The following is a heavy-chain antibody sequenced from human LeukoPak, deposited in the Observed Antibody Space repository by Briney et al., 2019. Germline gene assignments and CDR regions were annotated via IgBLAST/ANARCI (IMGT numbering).Heavy chain of an antibody. D-gene: IGHD3-10*01. CDR3: AKDINAFGWPTQGFDY. V-gene: IGHV3-23*01. CDR1: GFTFSSYA. Sequence: PGGSLRLSCAASGFTFSSYAMSWVRQAPGKGLEWVSAISGSGGSTYYADSVKGRFTISRDNAKNSLYLQMNSLRAEDTALYYCAKDINAFGWPTQGFDYWGQGTLVTVSS. CDR2: ISGSGGST. J-gene: IGHJ4*02.